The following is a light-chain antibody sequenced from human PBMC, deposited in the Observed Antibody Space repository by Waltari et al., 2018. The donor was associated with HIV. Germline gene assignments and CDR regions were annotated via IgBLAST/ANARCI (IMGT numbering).Light chain of an antibody. CDR3: CSYAGTYTWV. Sequence: QSALTQPRSVSGSPGQSVTISCPRTSSDVGGTNYVPWYQQHPTKAPQLTIYDVSKRPSVVPDRFSGSKSGNTASLTISGLQAEDEADYYCCSYAGTYTWVFGGGTKLTVL. CDR1: SSDVGGTNY. J-gene: IGLJ3*02. V-gene: IGLV2-11*01. CDR2: DVS.